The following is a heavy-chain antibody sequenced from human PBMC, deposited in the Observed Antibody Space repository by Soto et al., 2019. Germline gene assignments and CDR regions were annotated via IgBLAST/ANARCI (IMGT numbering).Heavy chain of an antibody. CDR3: ARDAGSSGYYYGYYYYYGMDV. V-gene: IGHV1-18*01. Sequence: GASVKASCKASGYTFTCYGISWVQQAPGQGLEWMGWISAYNGNTNYAQKLQGRVTMTTDTSTSTAYMELRSLRSDDTAVYYCARDAGSSGYYYGYYYYYGMDVWGQGTTVTVSS. CDR1: GYTFTCYG. CDR2: ISAYNGNT. D-gene: IGHD3-22*01. J-gene: IGHJ6*02.